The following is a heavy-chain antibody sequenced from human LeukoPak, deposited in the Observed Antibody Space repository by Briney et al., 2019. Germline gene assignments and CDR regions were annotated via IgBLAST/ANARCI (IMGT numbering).Heavy chain of an antibody. CDR2: IRGSGGIT. CDR1: GFTFSTYA. V-gene: IGHV3-23*01. Sequence: AGGSLRLSCAASGFTFSTYAMSWVRQAPGKGLEWVSGIRGSGGITYYADSVKGRFTISRDDSKSTLYLQMNSLRVEDTAVYYCAREITWEVTPIWGQGTMITVSS. CDR3: AREITWEVTPI. J-gene: IGHJ3*02. D-gene: IGHD3-16*01.